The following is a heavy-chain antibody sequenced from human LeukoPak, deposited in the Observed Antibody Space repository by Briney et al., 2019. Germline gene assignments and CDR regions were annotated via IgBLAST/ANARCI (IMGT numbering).Heavy chain of an antibody. CDR3: AKQHVEGSSSWYFGRTKGWLDP. V-gene: IGHV3-23*01. CDR2: ISGSGGNT. CDR1: GFTFSSTW. D-gene: IGHD6-13*01. Sequence: PGGSLRLSCAASGFTFSSTWMNWVRQAPGKGLEWVSTISGSGGNTFYADSMKGRFTISRDNSKNTLYLQMNSLRAEDTAVYYCAKQHVEGSSSWYFGRTKGWLDPWGQGTLVTVSS. J-gene: IGHJ5*02.